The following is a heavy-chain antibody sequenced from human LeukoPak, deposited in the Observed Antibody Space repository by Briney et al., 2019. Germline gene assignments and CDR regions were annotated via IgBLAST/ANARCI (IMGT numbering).Heavy chain of an antibody. V-gene: IGHV3-23*01. J-gene: IGHJ4*02. CDR1: GLVFDNFA. D-gene: IGHD5/OR15-5a*01. CDR2: VSSSGSST. Sequence: PGGSLRLSCAASGLVFDNFAMSWVRQAPGKGLVWVSTVSSSGSSTYYADSVKGRFTISRDNSKNTLYLQMNSLRAEDTAVYYCAKAGPTSTITYSSVDYWGQGTLVTVSS. CDR3: AKAGPTSTITYSSVDY.